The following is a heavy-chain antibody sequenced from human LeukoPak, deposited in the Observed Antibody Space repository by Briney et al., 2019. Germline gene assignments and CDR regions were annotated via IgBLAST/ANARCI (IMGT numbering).Heavy chain of an antibody. CDR3: ARSHSGYYYFDC. V-gene: IGHV3-9*01. D-gene: IGHD3-22*01. J-gene: IGHJ4*02. CDR2: ISWNSGSI. CDR1: GFTFYEYA. Sequence: GRSLRLSCAASGFTFYEYAMHWVRQAPGKGLEWVSGISWNSGSIGYADSVKGRFTISRENAKNSLYLQVNSLRAEDTAVYYCARSHSGYYYFDCWGQGTLVTVSS.